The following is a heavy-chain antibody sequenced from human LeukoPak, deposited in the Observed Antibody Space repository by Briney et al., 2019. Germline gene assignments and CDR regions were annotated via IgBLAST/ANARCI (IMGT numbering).Heavy chain of an antibody. CDR2: ISSSSSYI. Sequence: PGGSLRLSCAASGFTFSSYSMNWVRQAPGKGLEWVSSISSSSSYIYYADSVKGRFTISRDNAKNSLYLQMNSLRAEDTALYYCARTWGIAAAGFFPGAFDIWGQGTMVTVSS. V-gene: IGHV3-21*01. CDR3: ARTWGIAAAGFFPGAFDI. J-gene: IGHJ3*02. CDR1: GFTFSSYS. D-gene: IGHD6-13*01.